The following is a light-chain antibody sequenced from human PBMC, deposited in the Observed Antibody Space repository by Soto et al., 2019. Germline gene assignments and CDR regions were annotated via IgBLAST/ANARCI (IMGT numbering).Light chain of an antibody. CDR2: DSS. CDR3: QQFDNLPFT. J-gene: IGKJ5*01. Sequence: DIQMTQSPSSLSASVGDRVTIICQASQDINNYLNWYQQKPGKAPKLLIYDSSNLEIGVPSRFSGSGYGTRFSFTISSLQPEDIATYYCQQFDNLPFTFGLGTRLEIK. CDR1: QDINNY. V-gene: IGKV1-33*01.